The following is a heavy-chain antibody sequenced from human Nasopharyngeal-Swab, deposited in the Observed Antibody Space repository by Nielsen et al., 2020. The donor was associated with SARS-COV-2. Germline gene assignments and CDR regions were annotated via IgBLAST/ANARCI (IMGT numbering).Heavy chain of an antibody. CDR2: IYSSGST. CDR1: GGSISSDY. J-gene: IGHJ6*02. Sequence: SETLSLTCTVSGGSISSDYWTWIRQPPGKGLEWIGYIYSSGSTNSNPSRKSRVTISLDTSKNHFSLKLNSVTAADTAVYYCARRGITVLRGVNFYGMDVWGQGTTVTVSS. V-gene: IGHV4-59*08. CDR3: ARRGITVLRGVNFYGMDV. D-gene: IGHD3-10*01.